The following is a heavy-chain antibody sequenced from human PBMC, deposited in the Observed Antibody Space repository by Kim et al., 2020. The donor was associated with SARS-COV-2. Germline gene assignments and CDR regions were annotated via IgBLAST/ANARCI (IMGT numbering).Heavy chain of an antibody. V-gene: IGHV4-39*01. Sequence: SETLSLTCTVSGGSISSSSYYWGWIRQPPGKGLEWIGSIYYSGSTYYNPSLKSRVTISADTSKNQFSLKLSSVTAADTAVYYCQRLVNPMYYFDYWGQGTLVTVSS. CDR3: QRLVNPMYYFDY. CDR2: IYYSGST. D-gene: IGHD3-9*01. J-gene: IGHJ4*02. CDR1: GGSISSSSYY.